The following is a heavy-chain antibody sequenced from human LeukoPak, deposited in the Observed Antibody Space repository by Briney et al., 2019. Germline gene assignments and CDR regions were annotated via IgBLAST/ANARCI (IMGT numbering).Heavy chain of an antibody. Sequence: GGSLRLSCAASVFTLSGYSMNGVPQAPGKGLEGVSSISSSSSYIHYADSVKGRFTISRDNAKKSMYPQMNSLRAEDTAVYYCARDGRLLNYNMDVWGKGTTVTVSS. J-gene: IGHJ6*03. D-gene: IGHD2-15*01. V-gene: IGHV3-21*01. CDR2: ISSSSSYI. CDR1: VFTLSGYS. CDR3: ARDGRLLNYNMDV.